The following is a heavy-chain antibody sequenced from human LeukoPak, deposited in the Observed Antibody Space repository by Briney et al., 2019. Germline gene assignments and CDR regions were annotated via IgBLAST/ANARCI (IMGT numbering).Heavy chain of an antibody. CDR2: IIPIFGTA. J-gene: IGHJ3*02. CDR3: ARDQGVAAAGNPNAFDI. D-gene: IGHD6-13*01. V-gene: IGHV1-69*06. Sequence: SVKVSCKASGGTFSSYAISWVRQAPGQGLEWMGGIIPIFGTANYAQKFQGRVTITADKSTSTAYMELSSLRSEDTAVYYCARDQGVAAAGNPNAFDIWGQGTMVTVPS. CDR1: GGTFSSYA.